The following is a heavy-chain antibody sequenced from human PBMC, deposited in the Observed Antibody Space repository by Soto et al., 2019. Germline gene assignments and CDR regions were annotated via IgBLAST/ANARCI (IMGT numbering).Heavy chain of an antibody. CDR1: GYTFTNYG. V-gene: IGHV1-18*01. Sequence: GASVKVSCKASGYTFTNYGISWVRQAPGQGLEWMGWISAYNGNTNHAQKLQGRVTMTRDTSTSTVYMELSSLRSEDTAVYYCAREGIAVAGTDYWGQGTLVTVS. J-gene: IGHJ4*02. CDR3: AREGIAVAGTDY. D-gene: IGHD6-19*01. CDR2: ISAYNGNT.